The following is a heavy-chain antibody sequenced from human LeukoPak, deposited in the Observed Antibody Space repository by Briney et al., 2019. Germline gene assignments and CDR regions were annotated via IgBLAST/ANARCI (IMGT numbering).Heavy chain of an antibody. Sequence: SETLSLTCPVSGGSISSSSYYWGWIRQPPGKGLEWIGNIFYTGSTYYNPSLKSRVTISVDTSENRFSLKLSSVTAADTAMYYCARHDDYYDPYLDYWGQGTLVTVSS. J-gene: IGHJ4*02. CDR1: GGSISSSSYY. V-gene: IGHV4-39*01. CDR3: ARHDDYYDPYLDY. CDR2: IFYTGST. D-gene: IGHD3-16*01.